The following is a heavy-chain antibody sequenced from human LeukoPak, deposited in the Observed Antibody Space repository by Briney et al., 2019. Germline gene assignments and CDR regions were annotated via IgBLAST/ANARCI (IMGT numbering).Heavy chain of an antibody. D-gene: IGHD5-18*01. CDR3: ASYSYGYTPSSPFDY. CDR2: IIPIFGTA. CDR1: GGTFSSYA. J-gene: IGHJ4*02. V-gene: IGHV1-69*13. Sequence: ASVKVSCKASGGTFSSYAISWVRQAPGQGLEWMGGIIPIFGTANYAQKFQGRVTITADESTSTAYMELSSLRSEDTAVYYCASYSYGYTPSSPFDYWGQGTLVTVSS.